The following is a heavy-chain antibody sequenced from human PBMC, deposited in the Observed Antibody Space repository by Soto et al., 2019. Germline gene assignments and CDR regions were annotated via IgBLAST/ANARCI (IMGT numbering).Heavy chain of an antibody. Sequence: QVQLQESGPGLVKPSGTLSLTCAVSGGSISSSNWWSWVRQPPGKGLEWIGEIYHSGSTNYNPSLTIQVTISVDKSKNQFSLKLSSVTAADTAVYYCATVSGSYYYGMDVWGQGTTVTVSS. D-gene: IGHD1-26*01. CDR2: IYHSGST. V-gene: IGHV4-4*02. CDR3: ATVSGSYYYGMDV. CDR1: GGSISSSNW. J-gene: IGHJ6*02.